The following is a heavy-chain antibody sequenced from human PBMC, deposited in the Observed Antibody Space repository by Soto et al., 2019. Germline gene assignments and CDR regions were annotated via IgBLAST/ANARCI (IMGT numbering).Heavy chain of an antibody. CDR1: GGTFSSYT. J-gene: IGHJ3*02. Sequence: QVQLVQSGAEVKKPGSSVKVSCKASGGTFSSYTISWVGQAPEQGLEWMGRIIPSLGIANYAQKLQGRVTITADKSTSTAYMELSSLRYEDTAVYYCARDRRRYEIPIWGQGTMVTVSS. CDR2: IIPSLGIA. V-gene: IGHV1-69*08. D-gene: IGHD1-20*01. CDR3: ARDRRRYEIPI.